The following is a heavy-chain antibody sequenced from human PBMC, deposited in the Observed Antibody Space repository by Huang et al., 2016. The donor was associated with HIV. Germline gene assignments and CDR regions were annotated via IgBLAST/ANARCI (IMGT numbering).Heavy chain of an antibody. D-gene: IGHD3-10*01. J-gene: IGHJ6*03. Sequence: QLLLQESGPGLVKPSEALALTCAVSGGSIRSSDYHWGWIRQPPGKGLEWIGSIYWRGSTHYSPSLKSRVTIAVDTSKNLFFLNLTSMTAADTAVYYCARHREGPVAYYSGWGSHLNYMDVWGRGRTVVVSS. CDR3: ARHREGPVAYYSGWGSHLNYMDV. CDR1: GGSIRSSDYH. V-gene: IGHV4-39*01. CDR2: IYWRGST.